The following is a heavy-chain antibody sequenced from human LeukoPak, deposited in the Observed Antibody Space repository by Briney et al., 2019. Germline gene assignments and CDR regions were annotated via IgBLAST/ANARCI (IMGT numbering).Heavy chain of an antibody. J-gene: IGHJ4*02. V-gene: IGHV4-34*01. D-gene: IGHD2-2*01. CDR3: ASLRRDCSSTSCYGDPYFDY. CDR1: GGPFSDYY. Sequence: SETLSLTCAVYGGPFSDYYWSWIRQPPGKGLEWIGEINHSGSTNYNPSLKSRVTISVDTSKNQFSLKLSSVTAADTAVYYCASLRRDCSSTSCYGDPYFDYWGQGTLVTVSS. CDR2: INHSGST.